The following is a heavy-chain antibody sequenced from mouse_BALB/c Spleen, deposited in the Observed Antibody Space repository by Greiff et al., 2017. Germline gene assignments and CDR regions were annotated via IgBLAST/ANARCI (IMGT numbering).Heavy chain of an antibody. Sequence: VQLQQSGAELVRPGTSVKVSCKASGYAFTNYLIEWVKQRPGQGLEWIGVINPGSGGTNYNEKFKGKATLTADKSSSTAYMQLSSLTSDDSAVYFCARGYYGSSYDWYFDVWGAGTTVTVSS. CDR3: ARGYYGSSYDWYFDV. CDR2: INPGSGGT. D-gene: IGHD1-1*01. V-gene: IGHV1-54*01. CDR1: GYAFTNYL. J-gene: IGHJ1*01.